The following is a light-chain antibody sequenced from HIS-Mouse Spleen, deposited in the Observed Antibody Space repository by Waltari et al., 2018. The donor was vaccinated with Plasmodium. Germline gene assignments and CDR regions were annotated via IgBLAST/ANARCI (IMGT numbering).Light chain of an antibody. Sequence: SYELTQPLSVSVALGQTARITCGGNNTGSRKVQWYQQKPGQAPVLVIYRDRNRPSGIPERFSGSNSGNTATLTISRAQAGDEADYYCQVWDSSTVVFGGGTKLTVL. V-gene: IGLV3-9*01. J-gene: IGLJ2*01. CDR2: RDR. CDR1: NTGSRK. CDR3: QVWDSSTVV.